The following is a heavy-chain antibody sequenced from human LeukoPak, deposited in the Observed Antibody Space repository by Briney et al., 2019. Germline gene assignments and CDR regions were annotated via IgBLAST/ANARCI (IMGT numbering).Heavy chain of an antibody. J-gene: IGHJ6*03. CDR2: INPNSGGT. CDR3: ARVKRSRDGYNPYMEV. Sequence: GASVKVSCKASGYTFTGYYMHWLRQAPGQGLEWMGWINPNSGGTNYAQKFQGRVTMTRDTSISTAYMELSRLRSDETAVYYCARVKRSRDGYNPYMEVWGTGTTVTVPS. V-gene: IGHV1-2*02. CDR1: GYTFTGYY. D-gene: IGHD5-24*01.